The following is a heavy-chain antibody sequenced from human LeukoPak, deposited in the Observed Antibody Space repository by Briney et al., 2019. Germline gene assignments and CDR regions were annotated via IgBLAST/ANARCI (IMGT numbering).Heavy chain of an antibody. D-gene: IGHD2-2*03. CDR2: IYYSGST. CDR1: GGSISSYY. CDR3: ARHSRLDKSSLSWADY. V-gene: IGHV4-59*08. Sequence: SETLSLTCTASGGSISSYYWSWIRQPPGKGLERIGYIYYSGSTNYNPSLKSRVTISVDTSKNQFSLKLSSVTAADTAVYYCARHSRLDKSSLSWADYWGQGTLVTVSS. J-gene: IGHJ4*02.